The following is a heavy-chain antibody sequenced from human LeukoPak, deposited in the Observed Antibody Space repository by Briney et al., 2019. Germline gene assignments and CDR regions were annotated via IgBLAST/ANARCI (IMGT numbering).Heavy chain of an antibody. D-gene: IGHD3-3*01. V-gene: IGHV3-64*05. Sequence: GGSLRLSCSASGFTFSSYAMHWVRQAPGKGLDYVSGISGDGASTYYADSVKGRFTISRDNPKNTLYVQMTSLRAEDTAIYYCVSQVQGVVKWGQGTLVTVSS. CDR3: VSQVQGVVK. J-gene: IGHJ4*02. CDR2: ISGDGAST. CDR1: GFTFSSYA.